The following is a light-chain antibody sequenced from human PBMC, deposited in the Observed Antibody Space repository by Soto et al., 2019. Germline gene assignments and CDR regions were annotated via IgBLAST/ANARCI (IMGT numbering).Light chain of an antibody. J-gene: IGLJ1*01. Sequence: QSALTQPPSVSGSPGQSVTISCTGTSSDVGNYNRVSWYQQPPGTAPKLIIYEVNNRPSGVPDRFSGSKSGNTASLTISGLQAEDEANYFCSSYVDTNNLRVFGTGTKLTVL. CDR3: SSYVDTNNLRV. V-gene: IGLV2-18*02. CDR1: SSDVGNYNR. CDR2: EVN.